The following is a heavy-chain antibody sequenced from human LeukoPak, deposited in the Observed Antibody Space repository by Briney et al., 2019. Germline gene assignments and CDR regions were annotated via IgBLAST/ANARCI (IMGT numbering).Heavy chain of an antibody. CDR1: GDSITSYR. D-gene: IGHD2-2*01. CDR2: LFYSGDT. V-gene: IGHV4-59*08. CDR3: ARSSGRYCSSTSCFQHGMDV. J-gene: IGHJ6*02. Sequence: PSETLSLTCTVSGDSITSYRWNWIRQPPGKGLEWIGHLFYSGDTNHNPSLKSRVTISVDTSKNQFSLKLSSVTAADTAVYYCARSSGRYCSSTSCFQHGMDVWGQGTTVTVSS.